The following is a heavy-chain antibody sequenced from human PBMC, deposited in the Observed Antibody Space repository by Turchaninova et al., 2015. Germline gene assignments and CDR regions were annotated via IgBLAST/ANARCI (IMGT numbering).Heavy chain of an antibody. CDR1: GFTFRDYW. V-gene: IGHV3-74*03. J-gene: IGHJ5*02. CDR2: IKGDGSIT. CDR3: AKSDWFDP. Sequence: VQLVESGGGLVQPGGSLRLSCAASGFTFRDYWVHWIRQAPGKGLVGVSRIKGDGSITKYADSVKGRFTISRDNAKNTLYLQMNSLRVEDTAVYYCAKSDWFDPWGQGTLVTVSS.